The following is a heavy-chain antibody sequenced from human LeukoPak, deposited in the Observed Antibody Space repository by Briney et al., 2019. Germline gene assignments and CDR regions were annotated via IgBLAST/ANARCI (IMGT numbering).Heavy chain of an antibody. CDR1: GFTFRSYW. CDR3: ARDGGPFDC. CDR2: IKQDGSEK. Sequence: PGGSLRLSRAASGFTFRSYWMSWVRQAPGKGLEWVANIKQDGSEKYYVDSVKGRFTISKDNAKNSVYLQMNSLRAEDTAVYYCARDGGPFDCWGQGTLVTVSS. D-gene: IGHD2-15*01. J-gene: IGHJ4*02. V-gene: IGHV3-7*01.